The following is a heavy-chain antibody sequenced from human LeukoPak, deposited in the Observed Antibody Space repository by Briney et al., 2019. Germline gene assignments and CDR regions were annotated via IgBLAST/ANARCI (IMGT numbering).Heavy chain of an antibody. J-gene: IGHJ4*02. CDR1: GFTFSSYS. Sequence: GAPLRLSCAASGFTFSSYSMNWVRQAPGKGLEWVSYISSSSSTIYYADSVKGRFTFSRDNAKNSLYLQMNSLRAEDTAVYYCATNTDYYGSGSYRLDYWGQGTLVTVSS. CDR2: ISSSSSTI. D-gene: IGHD3-10*01. V-gene: IGHV3-48*01. CDR3: ATNTDYYGSGSYRLDY.